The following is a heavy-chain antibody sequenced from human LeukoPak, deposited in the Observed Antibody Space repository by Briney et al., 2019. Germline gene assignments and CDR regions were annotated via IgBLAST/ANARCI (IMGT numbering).Heavy chain of an antibody. CDR2: INPDTGDT. Sequence: ASVKVSCKASGYTFTGYFIHWVRQAPGQGLEWMGRINPDTGDTNSAQMFQGRVSMTRDTSVSTAYMELTGLRSDDTAVYYCAKERGFLGMGDYYMDVWGKGTTVTVSS. D-gene: IGHD3-3*01. CDR1: GYTFTGYF. J-gene: IGHJ6*03. V-gene: IGHV1-2*02. CDR3: AKERGFLGMGDYYMDV.